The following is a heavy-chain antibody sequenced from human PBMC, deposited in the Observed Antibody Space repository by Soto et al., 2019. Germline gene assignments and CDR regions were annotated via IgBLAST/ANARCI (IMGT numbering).Heavy chain of an antibody. V-gene: IGHV3-11*06. D-gene: IGHD2-21*01. CDR2: ISPKSTYR. CDR1: GFPFSDYY. CDR3: VRGGGGGLFGH. Sequence: GGSLRLSCPTSGFPFSDYYMSWIRQAPGKGLEWLSHISPKSTYRNYADSVKGRFTISRDNTKSSLFLQMNSLGVEDTAVYYCVRGGGGGLFGHWGRGVLVTVSS. J-gene: IGHJ4*02.